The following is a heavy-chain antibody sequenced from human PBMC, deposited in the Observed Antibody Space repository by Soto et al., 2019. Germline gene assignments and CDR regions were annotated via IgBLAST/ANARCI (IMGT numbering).Heavy chain of an antibody. J-gene: IGHJ4*02. CDR3: ARGSGYWWVDD. Sequence: EVPLLESGGGLVQPGGSLRLSCAASGFTFSSYAMSWVRQAPGKGLEWVSAIGGSGGSTYSADSVKGRFTISRDNSENTLYLQMNSLRAEDTAVYYCARGSGYWWVDDWGQGTLVTVSS. CDR2: IGGSGGST. CDR1: GFTFSSYA. D-gene: IGHD3-22*01. V-gene: IGHV3-23*01.